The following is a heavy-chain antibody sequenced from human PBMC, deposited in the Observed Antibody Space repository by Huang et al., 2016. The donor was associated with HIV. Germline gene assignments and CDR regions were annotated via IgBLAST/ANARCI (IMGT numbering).Heavy chain of an antibody. V-gene: IGHV1-8*01. J-gene: IGHJ3*01. CDR2: MNPKSGNV. D-gene: IGHD3-10*01. CDR1: GYTFTNYD. CDR3: ARGFGINYNHEAFDV. Sequence: QIQLAQSGAEVKKPGASVKVSCKASGYTFTNYDINWVRQASGQGIEWMRWMNPKSGNVGYTKKFQGRVAILRNSSINTSYLEVTSLTSEDTAVYYCARGFGINYNHEAFDVWGQGTMVTVSS.